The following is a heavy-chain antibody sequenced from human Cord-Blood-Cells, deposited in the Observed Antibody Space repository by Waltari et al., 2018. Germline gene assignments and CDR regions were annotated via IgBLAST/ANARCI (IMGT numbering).Heavy chain of an antibody. CDR2: IKQDGSEK. D-gene: IGHD1-26*01. CDR1: W. Sequence: WMSWVRQAPGKGLEWVANIKQDGSEKYYVDSVKGRFTISRDNAKNSLYLQMNSLRAEDTAVYYCARDRVGADAFDIWGQGTMVTVSS. V-gene: IGHV3-7*01. CDR3: ARDRVGADAFDI. J-gene: IGHJ3*02.